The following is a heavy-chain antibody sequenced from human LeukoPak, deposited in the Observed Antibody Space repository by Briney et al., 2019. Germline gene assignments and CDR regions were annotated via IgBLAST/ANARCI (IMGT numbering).Heavy chain of an antibody. V-gene: IGHV4-34*01. CDR2: INHSGST. CDR1: GGSFSGDY. D-gene: IGHD6-19*01. Sequence: PSETLSLTCAVYGGSFSGDYWSWIRQPPGKGLEWIGEINHSGSTNYNPSLKSRVTISVDTSKNQFSLKLSSVTAADTAVYYCASTIAVAGTFDYWGQGTLVTVSS. CDR3: ASTIAVAGTFDY. J-gene: IGHJ4*02.